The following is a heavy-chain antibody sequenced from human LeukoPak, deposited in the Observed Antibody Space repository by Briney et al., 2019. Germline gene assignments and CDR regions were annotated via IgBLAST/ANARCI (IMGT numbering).Heavy chain of an antibody. D-gene: IGHD6-25*01. Sequence: SETLSLTCTVSGGSISSYYWSWIRQPAGKGLEWTGRIYTSGSTNYNPSLKSRVTMSVDTSKNQFSLKLSSVTAADTAVYYCASLGSSATNFDYWGQGTLVTVSS. J-gene: IGHJ4*02. CDR3: ASLGSSATNFDY. CDR2: IYTSGST. CDR1: GGSISSYY. V-gene: IGHV4-4*07.